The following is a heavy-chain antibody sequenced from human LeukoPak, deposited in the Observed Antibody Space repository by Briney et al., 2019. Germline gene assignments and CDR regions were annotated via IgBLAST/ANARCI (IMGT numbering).Heavy chain of an antibody. V-gene: IGHV3-23*01. D-gene: IGHD3-10*01. CDR2: ITGGGVST. Sequence: GGSLRLSCAASGFVFSSFVMSWVRQAPGKGLEWVSAITGGGVSTFYADSVKGRFTISRDNAKNTLYLQMNSLRAEDTAVYYCARVVGITMVRGAMPFDPWGQGTLVTVSS. J-gene: IGHJ5*02. CDR1: GFVFSSFV. CDR3: ARVVGITMVRGAMPFDP.